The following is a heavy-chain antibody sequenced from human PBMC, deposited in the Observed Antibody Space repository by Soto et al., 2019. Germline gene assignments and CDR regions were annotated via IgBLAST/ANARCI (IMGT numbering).Heavy chain of an antibody. CDR1: GGTFSSYA. J-gene: IGHJ5*02. CDR2: IIPIFGTA. CDR3: ARDTYYDSSGYEFDP. V-gene: IGHV1-69*13. Sequence: ASVKVSCKASGGTFSSYAISWVRQAPGQGLEWMGGIIPIFGTANYAQKFQGRVTITADESTSTAYMELSSLRSEDTAVYYCARDTYYDSSGYEFDPWGQGTLVTVSS. D-gene: IGHD3-22*01.